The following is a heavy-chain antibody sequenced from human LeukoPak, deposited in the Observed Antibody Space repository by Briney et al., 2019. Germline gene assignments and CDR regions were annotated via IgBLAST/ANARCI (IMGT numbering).Heavy chain of an antibody. D-gene: IGHD2/OR15-2a*01. CDR3: AGGVSDYYMDV. V-gene: IGHV4-34*01. CDR2: INHSGST. Sequence: SETLSLTCAVYGGSFSGYYWSWIRQPPGKGLEWIGEINHSGSTNYNPSLKSRVTISVDTSKNQFSLKLSSVTAADTAVYYCAGGVSDYYMDVWGKGTTVTVS. CDR1: GGSFSGYY. J-gene: IGHJ6*03.